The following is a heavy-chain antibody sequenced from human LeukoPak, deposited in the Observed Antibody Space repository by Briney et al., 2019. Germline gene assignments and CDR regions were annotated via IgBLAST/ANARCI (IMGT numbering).Heavy chain of an antibody. CDR1: GFTFSSYA. CDR2: INSDGIRT. CDR3: ASEVLCGGGSCNTDSFDM. Sequence: GGSLRLSCAASGFTFSSYAMSWVRQAPGKGLVWVSRINSDGIRTSYADSVKGRFTVSRDNAKSTLYVHINSLRAEDTAVYFCASEVLCGGGSCNTDSFDMWGQGTMVTVSS. D-gene: IGHD2-15*01. V-gene: IGHV3-74*01. J-gene: IGHJ3*02.